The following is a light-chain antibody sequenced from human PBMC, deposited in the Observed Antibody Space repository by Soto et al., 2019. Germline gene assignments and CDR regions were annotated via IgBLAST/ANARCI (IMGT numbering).Light chain of an antibody. CDR1: QSVSSSY. Sequence: EIVLTQSPGTLSLSPGERATLSCRASQSVSSSYLAWYQQKPGQAPRLLIYGASSRATGIPDRFSGSGSGTDFTLTISRLEPEDFTVYYCQQYGSSPIFPFGPGTKLFIK. CDR3: QQYGSSPIFP. V-gene: IGKV3-20*01. J-gene: IGKJ3*01. CDR2: GAS.